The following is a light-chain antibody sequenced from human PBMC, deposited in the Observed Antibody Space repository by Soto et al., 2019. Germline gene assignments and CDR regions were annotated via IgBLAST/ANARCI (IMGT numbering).Light chain of an antibody. CDR2: GAS. J-gene: IGKJ1*01. Sequence: ESVLTQSPDTLSLSPGERATLSCRASQSVSSSYLAWYQQKPGQAPRLLIYGASSRATGIPDRFSGSGSGTDFTLTISSLEPEDLALYYCQQYASSPWTFGQGTKVEI. V-gene: IGKV3-20*01. CDR1: QSVSSSY. CDR3: QQYASSPWT.